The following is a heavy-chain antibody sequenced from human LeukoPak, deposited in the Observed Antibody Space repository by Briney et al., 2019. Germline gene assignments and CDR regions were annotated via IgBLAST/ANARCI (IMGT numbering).Heavy chain of an antibody. CDR2: IKQDGSEK. Sequence: GGSLRLSCAASGFTFSSYWMSWVRQAPGKGLEWVANIKQDGSEKYYVDSVKGRFTISRDNAKNSLYLQMNSLRAEDTAVYYCVRAPLYYYDSSGYPLLNAFDIWGQGTMVTVSS. CDR3: VRAPLYYYDSSGYPLLNAFDI. D-gene: IGHD3-22*01. J-gene: IGHJ3*02. V-gene: IGHV3-7*01. CDR1: GFTFSSYW.